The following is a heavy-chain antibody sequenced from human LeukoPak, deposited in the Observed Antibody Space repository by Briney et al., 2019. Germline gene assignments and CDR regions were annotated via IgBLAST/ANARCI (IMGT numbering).Heavy chain of an antibody. CDR3: VKEECSSANCPGLYFDY. J-gene: IGHJ4*02. Sequence: GGPLRLSCSASGFTFRGYVMHWVRQAPGKGLEYVSAISSTGERTYYADSVKGRFTISRDNSRSTLYLQMRSLRAEDMAMYYCVKEECSSANCPGLYFDYWGQGTLVTVSS. CDR2: ISSTGERT. D-gene: IGHD2-2*01. CDR1: GFTFRGYV. V-gene: IGHV3-64D*06.